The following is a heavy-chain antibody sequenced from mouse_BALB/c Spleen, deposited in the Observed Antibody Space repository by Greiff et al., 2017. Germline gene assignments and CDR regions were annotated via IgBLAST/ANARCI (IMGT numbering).Heavy chain of an antibody. V-gene: IGHV1-4*01. J-gene: IGHJ1*01. CDR1: GYTFTSYT. CDR2: INPSSGYT. D-gene: IGHD2-3*01. CDR3: ARGWLLRYFDV. Sequence: VQLQQSGAELARPGASVKMSSKASGYTFTSYTMHWVKQRPGQGLEWIGYINPSSGYTNYNQKFKDKATLTADKSSSTAYMQLSSLTSEDSAVYYCARGWLLRYFDVWGAGTTVTVSS.